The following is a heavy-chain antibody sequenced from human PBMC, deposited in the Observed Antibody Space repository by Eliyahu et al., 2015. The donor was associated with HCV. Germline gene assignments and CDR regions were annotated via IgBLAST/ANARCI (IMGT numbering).Heavy chain of an antibody. Sequence: QLQLQESGPGLVKPSETLSLTCTVSGGSISSSSYYWGWIRQPPGKGLXWIGSIYYSGSTYYNPSLKSRVTISVDTSKNQFSLKLSSVTAADTAVYYCARVRGHTVVTHVDYWGQGTLVTVSS. CDR2: IYYSGST. D-gene: IGHD4-23*01. V-gene: IGHV4-39*07. J-gene: IGHJ4*02. CDR3: ARVRGHTVVTHVDY. CDR1: GGSISSSSYY.